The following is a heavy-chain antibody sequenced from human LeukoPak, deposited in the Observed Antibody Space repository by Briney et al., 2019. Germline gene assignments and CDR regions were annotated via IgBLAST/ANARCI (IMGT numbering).Heavy chain of an antibody. Sequence: GESLQISCKGSGSSFTSYWIGWVRQLPGKGLEWMGIIYPGGSDTRYSPSFQGQVTISADKSISTAYLQWSSLKASDTAMYYCARHRDETHFDYWGQGTLVTVSS. D-gene: IGHD3-10*01. J-gene: IGHJ4*02. CDR2: IYPGGSDT. V-gene: IGHV5-51*01. CDR3: ARHRDETHFDY. CDR1: GSSFTSYW.